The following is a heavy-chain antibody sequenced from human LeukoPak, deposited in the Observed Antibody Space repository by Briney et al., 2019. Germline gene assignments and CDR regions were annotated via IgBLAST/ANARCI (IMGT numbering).Heavy chain of an antibody. CDR3: ARPNPIASSGWYSYFDY. V-gene: IGHV1-69*13. Sequence: SVNVSCKASGGTFSSYAISWVRQAPGQGLEWMGGFIPIFGTANYAQKFQGRVAITADESTSTAYMELSSLRSEDTAVYYCARPNPIASSGWYSYFDYWGQGTLVTVSS. CDR2: FIPIFGTA. D-gene: IGHD6-19*01. CDR1: GGTFSSYA. J-gene: IGHJ4*02.